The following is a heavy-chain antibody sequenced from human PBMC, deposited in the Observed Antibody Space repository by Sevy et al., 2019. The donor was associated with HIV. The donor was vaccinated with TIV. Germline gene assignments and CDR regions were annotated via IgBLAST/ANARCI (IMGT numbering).Heavy chain of an antibody. Sequence: ASVMVSCKASGYTFTDEYLHWVRQAPGQGLEWIGRIFPNSGVTKSAQRFRGRVTMTRDTSISTAYMELSGLRSDDTAVYYCARDAGGGTTNSGLDVWGQGTTVTVSS. J-gene: IGHJ6*02. CDR1: GYTFTDEY. CDR2: IFPNSGVT. D-gene: IGHD1-7*01. CDR3: ARDAGGGTTNSGLDV. V-gene: IGHV1-2*06.